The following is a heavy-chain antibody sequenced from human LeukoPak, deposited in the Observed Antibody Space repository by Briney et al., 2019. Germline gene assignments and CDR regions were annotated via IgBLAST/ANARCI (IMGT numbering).Heavy chain of an antibody. Sequence: GGSLRLSCAASGFTFSSYAMHWVRQAPGKGLERVAVISYDGSNKYYADSVKGRFTISRDNSKNTLYLQMNSLRAEDTAVYYCARDYADSSGWYKLDYWGQGTLVTVSS. CDR3: ARDYADSSGWYKLDY. V-gene: IGHV3-30*04. CDR2: ISYDGSNK. CDR1: GFTFSSYA. J-gene: IGHJ4*02. D-gene: IGHD6-19*01.